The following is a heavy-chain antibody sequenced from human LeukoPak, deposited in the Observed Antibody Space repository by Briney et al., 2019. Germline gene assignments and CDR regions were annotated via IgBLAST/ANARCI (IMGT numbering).Heavy chain of an antibody. CDR2: IWNDGSNK. CDR1: GFTFSSYA. Sequence: GGSLRLSCAASGFTFSSYAMHWVRQAPGKGLEWVAVIWNDGSNKYYADSVKGRFTISRDNSKDTLYLQMNSLRVEDTAVYYCARAVGPFDYWGQGTLVTVSS. V-gene: IGHV3-33*08. CDR3: ARAVGPFDY. D-gene: IGHD3-16*01. J-gene: IGHJ4*02.